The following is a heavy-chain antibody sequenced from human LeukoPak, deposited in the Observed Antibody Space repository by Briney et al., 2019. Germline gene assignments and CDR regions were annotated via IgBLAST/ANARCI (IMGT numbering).Heavy chain of an antibody. D-gene: IGHD1-26*01. CDR3: ARSRAFNSGAFDP. CDR1: GGSISSGGYY. Sequence: SETLSLTCTVSGGSISSGGYYWSWIRQHPGKGLEWIGYIYYSGSTYYNPSLKSRVTISVDTSKNQFSLRLNSVTAADTAVYYCARSRAFNSGAFDPWGQGSLVTVSS. J-gene: IGHJ5*02. CDR2: IYYSGST. V-gene: IGHV4-31*03.